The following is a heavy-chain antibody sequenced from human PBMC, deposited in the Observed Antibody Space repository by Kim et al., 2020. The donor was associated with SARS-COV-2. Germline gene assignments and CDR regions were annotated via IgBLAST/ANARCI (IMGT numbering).Heavy chain of an antibody. CDR1: GYTFTSYA. J-gene: IGHJ6*02. D-gene: IGHD3-10*01. CDR2: INAGNGNT. CDR3: ASALLWFGELSDYYYYGMDV. Sequence: ASVKVSCKASGYTFTSYAMHWVRQAPGQRLEWMGWINAGNGNTKYSQKFQGRVTITRVTSASTAYMELSSLRSEDTAVYYCASALLWFGELSDYYYYGMDVWGQGTTVTVSS. V-gene: IGHV1-3*01.